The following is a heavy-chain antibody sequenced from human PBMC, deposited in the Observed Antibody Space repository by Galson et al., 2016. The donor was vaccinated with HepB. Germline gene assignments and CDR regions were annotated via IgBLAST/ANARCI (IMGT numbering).Heavy chain of an antibody. V-gene: IGHV1-69*13. CDR1: GGTFSSFP. CDR2: IIPIFGKQ. D-gene: IGHD3-16*02. CDR3: ARSNGGGLLLGEMSSHSNHRYLDL. J-gene: IGHJ2*01. Sequence: SVKVSCKASGGTFSSFPISWVRQAPGQGLVWMGGIIPIFGKQQVAQKFQGRVTMTAEESTRTVYMKLNSVTSEDTAVYYCARSNGGGLLLGEMSSHSNHRYLDLWGRGTLVTVSS.